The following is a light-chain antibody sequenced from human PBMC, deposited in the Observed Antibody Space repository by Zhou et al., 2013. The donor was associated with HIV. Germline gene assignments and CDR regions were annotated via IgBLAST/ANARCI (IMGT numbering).Light chain of an antibody. CDR3: QQYNNWQT. J-gene: IGKJ1*01. V-gene: IGKV3-15*01. Sequence: EIVMTQSPATLSVSPGERATLSCRASQNIGTNLAWYQQKPGRAPRLLIYGASTRATGIPARFSGSGSGTEFTLTVSSLQSEDFAAYYCQQYNNWQTFGQGTKVEIK. CDR1: QNIGTN. CDR2: GAS.